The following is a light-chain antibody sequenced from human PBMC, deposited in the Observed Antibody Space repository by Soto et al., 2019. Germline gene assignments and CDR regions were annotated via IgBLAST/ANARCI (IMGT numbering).Light chain of an antibody. V-gene: IGLV2-14*03. Sequence: QAVVTQPASVSGSPGQSITISCTGTSSDVGGYNYVSWFQHHPGKAPKLIIYDVSNRPSGVSYRFSGSKSGNTASLTISGLQAEDEADYYCSSYTTSSTPVFGGGTKLTVL. J-gene: IGLJ3*02. CDR2: DVS. CDR3: SSYTTSSTPV. CDR1: SSDVGGYNY.